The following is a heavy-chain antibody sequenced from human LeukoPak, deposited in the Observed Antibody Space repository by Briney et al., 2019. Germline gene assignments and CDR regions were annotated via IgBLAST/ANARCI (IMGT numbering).Heavy chain of an antibody. CDR2: IKQDGSEK. CDR1: GFTLSSYW. Sequence: GGSLRPSCAASGFTLSSYWMSWVRQAPGKGLEWVANIKQDGSEKYYVDSVKGRFTISRDNAKNSLYLQMNSLRAEDTAVYYCARDTTVTTGHWGYYYYYGVDVWGQGTTVTVSS. D-gene: IGHD4-11*01. J-gene: IGHJ6*02. V-gene: IGHV3-7*01. CDR3: ARDTTVTTGHWGYYYYYGVDV.